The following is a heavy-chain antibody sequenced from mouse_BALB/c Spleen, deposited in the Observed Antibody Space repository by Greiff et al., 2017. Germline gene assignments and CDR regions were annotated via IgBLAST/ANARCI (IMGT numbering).Heavy chain of an antibody. CDR3: ARQTARAPFAY. J-gene: IGHJ3*01. CDR1: GYTFTSYW. D-gene: IGHD3-2*01. Sequence: VQLQQPGAELVKPGASVKLSCKASGYTFTSYWMHWVKQRPGQGLEWIGEIDPSDSYTNYNQKFKGKATLTVDKSSSTAYMQLSSLTSEDSAVYYCARQTARAPFAYWGQGTLVTVSA. CDR2: IDPSDSYT. V-gene: IGHV1-69*02.